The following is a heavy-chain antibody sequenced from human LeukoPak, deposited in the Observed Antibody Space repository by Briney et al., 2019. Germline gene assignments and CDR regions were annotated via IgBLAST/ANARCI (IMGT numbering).Heavy chain of an antibody. CDR2: IKQDGSEK. Sequence: GGSLRLSCAASGFTFSNYWMSWVRQAPGKGLEWVANIKQDGSEKDYVDSVKGRFTISRDNAKNSLYLKMNSLRAEDTAVFYCARGRGWKSYYFDYWGQGTLVTASS. CDR3: ARGRGWKSYYFDY. CDR1: GFTFSNYW. J-gene: IGHJ4*02. V-gene: IGHV3-7*01. D-gene: IGHD1-1*01.